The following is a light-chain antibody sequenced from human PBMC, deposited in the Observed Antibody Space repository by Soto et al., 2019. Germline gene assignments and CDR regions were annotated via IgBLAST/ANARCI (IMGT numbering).Light chain of an antibody. J-gene: IGKJ3*01. CDR2: DAS. CDR1: QGISSS. CDR3: QKYKSAPYT. Sequence: DIQMTQSPSSLSTSIGDRVTITCRASQGISSSLAWYQQKPGKVPSLLIYDASTLQSGVPSRFSGSGSGTNFTLTINSLQPEDVATYYCQKYKSAPYTFGPGTKVDIK. V-gene: IGKV1-27*01.